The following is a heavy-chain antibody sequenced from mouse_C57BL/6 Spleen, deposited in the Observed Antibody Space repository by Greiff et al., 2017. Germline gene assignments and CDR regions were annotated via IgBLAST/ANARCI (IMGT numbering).Heavy chain of an antibody. J-gene: IGHJ4*01. CDR2: IYPGSGST. D-gene: IGHD1-1*01. V-gene: IGHV1-55*01. CDR1: GYTFTSYW. Sequence: VQLQQPGAELVKPGASVKMSCKASGYTFTSYWITWVKQRPGQGLEWIGEIYPGSGSTNYNEKFKSKATLTVDTSSSTAYMQLSSLTSEDSAVYYCVRGCIPVLRLGERGRIDYYAMGYWGQGTSVPVSS. CDR3: VRGCIPVLRLGERGRIDYYAMGY.